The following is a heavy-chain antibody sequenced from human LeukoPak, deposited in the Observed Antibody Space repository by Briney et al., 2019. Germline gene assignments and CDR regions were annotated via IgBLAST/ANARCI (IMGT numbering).Heavy chain of an antibody. V-gene: IGHV1-2*02. CDR1: GYTFTGYY. CDR3: ARGGAYSSGWYFDY. CDR2: INPNSGGT. J-gene: IGHJ4*02. D-gene: IGHD6-19*01. Sequence: ASVKVSCKASGYTFTGYYMHWVRQAPGQGLEWMGWINPNSGGTNYAQKFQGRVTMTRDTSISTAYMELSGLRSDDTAVYYCARGGAYSSGWYFDYWGQGTLVTVSS.